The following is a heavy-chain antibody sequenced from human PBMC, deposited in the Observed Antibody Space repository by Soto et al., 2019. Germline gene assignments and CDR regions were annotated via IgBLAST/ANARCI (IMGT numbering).Heavy chain of an antibody. CDR1: VFTFSSYA. CDR2: ISGSGGST. Sequence: GGSLRLSCAASVFTFSSYAMSWVRQAPGKGLEWVSAISGSGGSTYYADSVKGRFTISRDNSKNTLYLQMNSLRAEDTAVYYCAKDRAHIVGATQFDYWGQGTLVTISS. CDR3: AKDRAHIVGATQFDY. J-gene: IGHJ4*02. V-gene: IGHV3-23*01. D-gene: IGHD1-26*01.